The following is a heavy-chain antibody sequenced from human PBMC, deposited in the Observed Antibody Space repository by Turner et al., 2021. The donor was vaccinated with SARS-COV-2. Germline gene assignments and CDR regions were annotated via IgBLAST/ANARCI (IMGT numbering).Heavy chain of an antibody. CDR2: ISSSSRYI. J-gene: IGHJ3*02. D-gene: IGHD3-22*01. CDR3: ARDSPHYYDSSGYYKDAFDI. V-gene: IGHV3-21*01. CDR1: GFTFSSYS. Sequence: EVQLVESGGGLVKPGGSLRLSCAASGFTFSSYSMNWVRQAPGKGLEWVSSISSSSRYIYQADSVKGRFTISRDNAKNSLYLQMNSLRAEDTAVYYCARDSPHYYDSSGYYKDAFDIWGQGTMVTVSS.